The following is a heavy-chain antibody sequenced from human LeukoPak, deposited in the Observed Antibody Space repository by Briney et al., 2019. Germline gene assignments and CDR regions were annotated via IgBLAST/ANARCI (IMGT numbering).Heavy chain of an antibody. V-gene: IGHV3-30*02. J-gene: IGHJ6*03. CDR3: AKGSSSGWYGYYYYMDV. D-gene: IGHD6-19*01. Sequence: QAGGSLRLSCAASGFTFSSYAMHWVRQAPGKGLEWVAFIRYDGRNKYYADSVKGRSTISRDNSKKKLYLQMNSLRAEDTAVYYCAKGSSSGWYGYYYYMDVWGKGTTVTISS. CDR1: GFTFSSYA. CDR2: IRYDGRNK.